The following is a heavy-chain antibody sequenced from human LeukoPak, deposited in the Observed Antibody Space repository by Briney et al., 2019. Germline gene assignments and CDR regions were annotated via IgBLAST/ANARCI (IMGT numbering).Heavy chain of an antibody. CDR2: ISAYNGNT. CDR1: GYTFTGYG. V-gene: IGHV1-18*01. CDR3: AIDLGELSPLDY. Sequence: ASVKVSCKASGYTFTGYGISWVRQAPGQGLQWMGWISAYNGNTNYAQKLQGRVTMTTDTSTSTAYMELRSLRSDDTAVYYCAIDLGELSPLDYWGQGTLVTVSS. D-gene: IGHD3-16*02. J-gene: IGHJ4*02.